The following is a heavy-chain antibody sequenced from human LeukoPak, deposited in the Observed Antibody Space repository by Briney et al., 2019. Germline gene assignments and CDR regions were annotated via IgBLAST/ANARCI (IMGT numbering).Heavy chain of an antibody. CDR2: INPNSGGT. D-gene: IGHD5-24*01. CDR1: GYTFTGYY. Sequence: ASVKVSCKASGYTFTGYYIHWVRQAPEQGFEWMAWINPNSGGTNYAQKFQGRVTMTRDTPISTAYMELSRLTSDDTAVYYCTRGDVERSLDYWGQGTLVTVSS. J-gene: IGHJ4*02. V-gene: IGHV1-2*02. CDR3: TRGDVERSLDY.